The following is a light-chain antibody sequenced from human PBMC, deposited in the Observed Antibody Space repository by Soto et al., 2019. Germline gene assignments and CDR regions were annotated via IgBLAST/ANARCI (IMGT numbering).Light chain of an antibody. Sequence: DIQMTQSPSTLSAYVGDRVTITCRASQSISSWLAWYQQKPGKAPKLLIYDASSLESGVPSRFRCIGTGTEVTLTLSILKHDDFATYYCQQYNSDSCTLGPGTKVDIK. CDR3: QQYNSDSCT. V-gene: IGKV1-5*01. CDR2: DAS. J-gene: IGKJ3*01. CDR1: QSISSW.